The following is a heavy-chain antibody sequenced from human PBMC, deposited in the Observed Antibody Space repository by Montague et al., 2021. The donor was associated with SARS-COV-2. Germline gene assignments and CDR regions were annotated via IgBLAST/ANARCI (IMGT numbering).Heavy chain of an antibody. CDR3: ARIPVGSKYYFDF. Sequence: CAISGDSVSITIATWNWSRQSPPSGLEGLGRSYFMSKWNNDYAESVKSRITIDPDTSKHQFSLHLNSVTPEDTAVYYCARIPVGSKYYFDFWGQGTLVTVSS. D-gene: IGHD2-2*01. CDR1: GDSVSITIAT. V-gene: IGHV6-1*01. CDR2: SYFMSKWNN. J-gene: IGHJ4*02.